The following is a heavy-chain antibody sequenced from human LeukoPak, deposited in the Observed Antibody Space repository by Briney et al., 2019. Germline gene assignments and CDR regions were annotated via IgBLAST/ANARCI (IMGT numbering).Heavy chain of an antibody. V-gene: IGHV3-30*02. Sequence: GGSLRLSCAASGFTFSSYGMHWVRQAPGKGLEWVAFIRYDGSNKYYADSVKGRFTISRDNAKNSLFLQMNSLRATDTAVYYCARDLGPWYSRTWGYDYWGQGSLVTVSS. CDR1: GFTFSSYG. CDR2: IRYDGSNK. D-gene: IGHD6-13*01. CDR3: ARDLGPWYSRTWGYDY. J-gene: IGHJ4*02.